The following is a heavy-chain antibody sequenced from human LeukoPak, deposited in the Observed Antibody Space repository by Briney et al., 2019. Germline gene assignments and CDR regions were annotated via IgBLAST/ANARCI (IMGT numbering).Heavy chain of an antibody. D-gene: IGHD3-22*01. CDR1: GFTFSIYA. J-gene: IGHJ4*01. Sequence: GGSLRLSCAASGFTFSIYAMSWVRQAPGKGLEWVSAISGSGGSTYYADSVKGRFTISRDNSKNTLYLQMNSLRAEDTAVYYCAKDGYYDSSGYSDYWGQGTLVTVSS. V-gene: IGHV3-23*01. CDR2: ISGSGGST. CDR3: AKDGYYDSSGYSDY.